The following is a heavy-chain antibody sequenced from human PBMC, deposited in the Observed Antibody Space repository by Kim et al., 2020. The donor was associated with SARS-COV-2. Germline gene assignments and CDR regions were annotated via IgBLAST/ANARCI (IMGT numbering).Heavy chain of an antibody. Sequence: AQKLQGRVTMTTDTSTSTAYMELRSLRSDDTAVYYCARDLSGYDGYFDYWGQGTLVTVSS. D-gene: IGHD5-12*01. V-gene: IGHV1-18*01. J-gene: IGHJ4*02. CDR3: ARDLSGYDGYFDY.